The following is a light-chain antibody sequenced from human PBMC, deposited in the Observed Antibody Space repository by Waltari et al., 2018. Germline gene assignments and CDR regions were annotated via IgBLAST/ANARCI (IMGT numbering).Light chain of an antibody. Sequence: QSVLTQPPSASGTPGQRVTISCSGSSSNIGSYYVYWYQHLPGTAPKLPIYRNNQRPPGVPARFSGSKSGTSASLASSGLRSEDEADYYCAAWDGSLRVFGGGTKVTVL. V-gene: IGLV1-47*01. CDR3: AAWDGSLRV. CDR1: SSNIGSYY. J-gene: IGLJ3*02. CDR2: RNN.